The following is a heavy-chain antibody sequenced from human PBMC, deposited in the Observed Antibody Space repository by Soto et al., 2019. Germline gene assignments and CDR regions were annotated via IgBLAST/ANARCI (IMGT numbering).Heavy chain of an antibody. CDR1: GYTFTGYY. Sequence: ASVKVSCKASGYTFTGYYMHWVRQAPGQGLEWMGWINPNSGGTNYAQKFQGRVTMTRDTSISTAYMELSRLRSDDTAVYYCARDTRVETGYGMDVWGQGTTVTVSS. CDR2: INPNSGGT. CDR3: ARDTRVETGYGMDV. V-gene: IGHV1-2*02. J-gene: IGHJ6*02.